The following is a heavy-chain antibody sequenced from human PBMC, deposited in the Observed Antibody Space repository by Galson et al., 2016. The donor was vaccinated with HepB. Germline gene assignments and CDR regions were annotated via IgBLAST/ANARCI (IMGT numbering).Heavy chain of an antibody. CDR2: INWSGDST. CDR1: GFTFDDYG. CDR3: ARVSPKDYSDANGYLPYYFVD. V-gene: IGHV3-20*04. Sequence: SLRLSCAASGFTFDDYGMSWVRQAPGKGLEWVSGINWSGDSTGYADSVKGRFTISRDNAKNSLYLQMKSLRAEDTAFYYCARVSPKDYSDANGYLPYYFVDWGQGSLVTVSS. D-gene: IGHD3-22*01. J-gene: IGHJ4*02.